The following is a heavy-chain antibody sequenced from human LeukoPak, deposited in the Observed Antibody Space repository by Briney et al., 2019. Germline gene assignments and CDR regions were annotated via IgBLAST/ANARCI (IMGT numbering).Heavy chain of an antibody. CDR1: GYTFTGYY. V-gene: IGHV1-2*02. D-gene: IGHD2-21*01. CDR2: INPNSGGA. Sequence: ASVKVSCKASGYTFTGYYMHWVRQAPGQGLEWMGWINPNSGGANYAQKFQGRVTMTRDTSISTAYMELSRLRSDDKAVYYCATLFGTPLYGMDVWDQGTTVTVSS. CDR3: ATLFGTPLYGMDV. J-gene: IGHJ6*02.